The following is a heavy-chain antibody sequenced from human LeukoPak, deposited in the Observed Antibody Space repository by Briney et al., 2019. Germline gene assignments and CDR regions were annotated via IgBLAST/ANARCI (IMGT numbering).Heavy chain of an antibody. Sequence: GRSLRLSCAASGFTFSSYAMHWVRRAPGKGLEWVAVISYDGSNKYYADSVKGRFTISRDNSKNTLYLQMNSLRAEDTAVYYCARDPIWFGELYAYGMDVWGQGTTVTVSS. CDR1: GFTFSSYA. D-gene: IGHD3-10*01. J-gene: IGHJ6*02. CDR2: ISYDGSNK. V-gene: IGHV3-30*04. CDR3: ARDPIWFGELYAYGMDV.